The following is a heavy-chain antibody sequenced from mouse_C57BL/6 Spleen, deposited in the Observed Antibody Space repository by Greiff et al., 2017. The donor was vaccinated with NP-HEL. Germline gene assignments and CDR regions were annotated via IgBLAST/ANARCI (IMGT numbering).Heavy chain of an antibody. CDR2: IYPGSGNT. D-gene: IGHD3-2*02. CDR3: ARPLDSTDPYYFDY. Sequence: VQLQQSGPELVKPGASVKISCKASGYSFTSYYIHWVKQRPGQGLEWIGWIYPGSGNTKYNEKFKGKATLTADTSSSTAYMQLSSLTSEDSAVYYCARPLDSTDPYYFDYWGQGTTLTVSS. V-gene: IGHV1-66*01. CDR1: GYSFTSYY. J-gene: IGHJ2*01.